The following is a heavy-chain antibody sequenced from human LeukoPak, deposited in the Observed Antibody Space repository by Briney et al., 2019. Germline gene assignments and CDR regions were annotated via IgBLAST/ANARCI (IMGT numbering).Heavy chain of an antibody. CDR2: ISWNSGSI. J-gene: IGHJ4*02. V-gene: IGHV3-9*01. CDR1: GFTFDDYA. CDR3: TTDAIFGDRDDFDY. Sequence: GGSLRLSCAASGFTFDDYAMHWVRQAPGKGLEWVSGISWNSGSIVYADSVKGRFTISRDNAKNSLYLQMNSLKTEDTAVYYCTTDAIFGDRDDFDYWGQGTLVTVSS. D-gene: IGHD3-3*01.